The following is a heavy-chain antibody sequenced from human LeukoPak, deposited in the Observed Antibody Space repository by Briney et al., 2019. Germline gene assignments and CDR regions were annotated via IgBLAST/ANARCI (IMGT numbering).Heavy chain of an antibody. CDR3: ARGRDGMGV. V-gene: IGHV4-4*02. CDR2: IYHSGST. CDR1: GGSITSDNW. J-gene: IGHJ6*02. Sequence: PSETLSLTCAVSGGSITSDNWWTWVRQPPGKGLEWIGAIYHSGSTDYNPSLKSRVTISVDKSKNQFSLKLSSVTAADTGMYFCARGRDGMGVWGQGTTVTVSS.